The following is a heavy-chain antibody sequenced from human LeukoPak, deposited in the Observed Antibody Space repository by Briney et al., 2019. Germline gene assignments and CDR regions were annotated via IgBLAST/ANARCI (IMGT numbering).Heavy chain of an antibody. J-gene: IGHJ4*02. Sequence: ASVKVSCKASGYTFTGYYMHWVRQAPGQGLEWMGWINPNSGGTNYAQTFQGRVTMTRDTSISTAYMELSRLRSDDTAVYYCARGYAGSSSWYAVDYWGRGTLVTVSS. CDR2: INPNSGGT. CDR3: ARGYAGSSSWYAVDY. D-gene: IGHD6-13*01. V-gene: IGHV1-2*02. CDR1: GYTFTGYY.